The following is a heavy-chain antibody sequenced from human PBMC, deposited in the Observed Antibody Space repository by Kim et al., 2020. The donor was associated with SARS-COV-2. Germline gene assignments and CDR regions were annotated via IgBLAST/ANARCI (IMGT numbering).Heavy chain of an antibody. J-gene: IGHJ5*02. CDR2: IYYSGST. Sequence: SETLSLTCTVSGGSISSYYWSWIRQPPGKGLEWIGYIYYSGSTNYNPSLKSRVTISVDTSKNQFSLKLSSVTAVDTAVYYCARSTRFLERFDPWGQGTLVTVSS. V-gene: IGHV4-59*01. CDR1: GGSISSYY. D-gene: IGHD3-3*01. CDR3: ARSTRFLERFDP.